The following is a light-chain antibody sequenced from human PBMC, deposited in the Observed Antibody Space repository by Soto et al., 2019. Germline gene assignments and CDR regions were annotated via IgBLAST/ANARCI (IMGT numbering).Light chain of an antibody. Sequence: QSALTQPASVSGSPGQSITISCTGTSSDVGGYNYVSWYQQHPGKAPKLMIYEVSNRPSGVSNPFSGSKSGNTASLTISGLQAEDEADYYCSSYTSSSIDNVFGTGTKLTVL. CDR3: SSYTSSSIDNV. V-gene: IGLV2-14*01. J-gene: IGLJ1*01. CDR2: EVS. CDR1: SSDVGGYNY.